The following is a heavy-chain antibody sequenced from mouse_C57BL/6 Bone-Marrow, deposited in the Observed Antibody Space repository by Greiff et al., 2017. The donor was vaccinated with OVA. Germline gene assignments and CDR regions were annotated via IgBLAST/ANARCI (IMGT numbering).Heavy chain of an antibody. J-gene: IGHJ2*01. CDR1: GFTFSSYG. CDR2: ISSGGSYT. V-gene: IGHV5-6*02. CDR3: ARQLRYVDY. Sequence: DVKLVESGGDLVKPGGSLKLSCAASGFTFSSYGMSWVRQTPDKRLEWVATISSGGSYTYYPDSVKGRFTISRDNAKNTLYLQMSSLKSEDTAMYYCARQLRYVDYWGQGTTLTVSS. D-gene: IGHD3-2*02.